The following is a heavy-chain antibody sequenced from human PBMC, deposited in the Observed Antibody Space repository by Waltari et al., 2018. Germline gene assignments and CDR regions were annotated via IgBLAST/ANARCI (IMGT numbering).Heavy chain of an antibody. V-gene: IGHV3-30*18. J-gene: IGHJ2*01. CDR2: ISYDGSNK. D-gene: IGHD6-13*01. CDR1: GFTFSSYG. CDR3: AKGLIAAAGPSGWYFDL. Sequence: QVQLVESGGGVVQPGRSLRLSCAASGFTFSSYGMHWVRQAPGKGLEWVAVISYDGSNKYHADPRKGRFTISRDNSKNPLYLQINSLGAEDTAVYYCAKGLIAAAGPSGWYFDLWGRGTLVTVSS.